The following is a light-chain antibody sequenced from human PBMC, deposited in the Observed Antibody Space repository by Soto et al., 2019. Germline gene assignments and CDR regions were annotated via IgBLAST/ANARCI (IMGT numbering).Light chain of an antibody. V-gene: IGKV1-12*01. CDR1: QGIGSW. CDR3: QQSSSLPLT. J-gene: IGKJ3*01. CDR2: APS. Sequence: DIQMTQSPSSLSASVGDRVTITCRASQGIGSWLAWYQQRPGKAPKLLIYAPSNLQSGIPARFSGSGSGTDFTLTISSLQSEDFAAYYCQQSSSLPLTFGPGTKVDIK.